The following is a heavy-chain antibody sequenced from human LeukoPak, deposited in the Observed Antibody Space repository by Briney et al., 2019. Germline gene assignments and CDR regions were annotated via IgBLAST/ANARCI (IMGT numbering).Heavy chain of an antibody. CDR1: GFTFSSYG. V-gene: IGHV3-30*02. Sequence: GGSLRLSCAASGFTFSSYGMHWVRQAPGKGLEWVAFIRYDGSNKYYADSVKGRFTISRDNSKNTLYLQMNSLRAEDTAVYYCAKAWPDTYYYDSSGYYYLDYRGQGTLVTVSS. CDR3: AKAWPDTYYYDSSGYYYLDY. J-gene: IGHJ4*02. CDR2: IRYDGSNK. D-gene: IGHD3-22*01.